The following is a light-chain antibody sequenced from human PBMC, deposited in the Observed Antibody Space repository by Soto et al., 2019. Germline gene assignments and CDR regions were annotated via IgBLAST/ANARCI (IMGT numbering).Light chain of an antibody. CDR2: LEGSGSY. V-gene: IGLV4-60*03. Sequence: QPVLTQSSSASASLGSSVKLTCTLSSGHSSYIIAWHQQQPGKARRYLMKLEGSGSYNKGSGVPDRLSGSSSVADSYLTISNLQSEDEADYYCETWDSNTRVFGGGTKLTVL. J-gene: IGLJ2*01. CDR3: ETWDSNTRV. CDR1: SGHSSYI.